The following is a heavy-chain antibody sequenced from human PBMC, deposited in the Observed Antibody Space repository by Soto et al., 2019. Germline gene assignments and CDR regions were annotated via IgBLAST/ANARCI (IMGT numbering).Heavy chain of an antibody. V-gene: IGHV4-4*07. J-gene: IGHJ6*02. D-gene: IGHD3-22*01. Sequence: SETLSLTCTVSGGSISSYYWSWIRQPAGKGLEWIGRIYTSGSTNYNPSLKSRVTMSVDTSKNQFALKLSSVTAADTAVYYCARDSLLYYYDSSGYYSQAYYYGMDVWGQGTTVTVSS. CDR2: IYTSGST. CDR3: ARDSLLYYYDSSGYYSQAYYYGMDV. CDR1: GGSISSYY.